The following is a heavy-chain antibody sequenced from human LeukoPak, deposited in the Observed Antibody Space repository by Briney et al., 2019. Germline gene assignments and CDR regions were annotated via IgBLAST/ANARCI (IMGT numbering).Heavy chain of an antibody. CDR2: INSDGSNT. CDR1: GFTFSTSW. V-gene: IGHV3-74*01. CDR3: AKDGYYDSSAYYYVRYFDL. D-gene: IGHD3-22*01. Sequence: GGSLRLSCAASGFTFSTSWMHWVRQAPGKGLVWVSRINSDGSNTNYADSVKGRFTISRDNAKNSLYLQMNSLRAEDTAVYYCAKDGYYDSSAYYYVRYFDLWGRGTLVTVSS. J-gene: IGHJ2*01.